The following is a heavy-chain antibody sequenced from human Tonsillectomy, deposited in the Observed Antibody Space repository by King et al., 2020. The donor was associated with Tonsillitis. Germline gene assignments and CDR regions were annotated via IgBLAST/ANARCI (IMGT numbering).Heavy chain of an antibody. CDR2: TYYSGST. Sequence: VQLQESGPGLVKPSETLSLTCTVSCGSVSSGSYYWNWIRQPPGKGLEWIAYTYYSGSTNYNPSLKSRVTISVDSSKNQFSLRMSSVTAADTAVYYCARVLEYGDYDTFDIWGQGTMVTVSS. CDR1: CGSVSSGSYY. J-gene: IGHJ3*02. CDR3: ARVLEYGDYDTFDI. V-gene: IGHV4-61*01. D-gene: IGHD4-17*01.